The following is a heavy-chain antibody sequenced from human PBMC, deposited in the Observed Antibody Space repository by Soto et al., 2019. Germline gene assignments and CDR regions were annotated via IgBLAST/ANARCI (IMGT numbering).Heavy chain of an antibody. CDR1: GGSISSYY. Sequence: SETLSLTCTVSGGSISSYYWSWIRQPPGKGLEWIGYIYYSGSTNYNPSLKSRVTISVDTSKNQFSLKLSSVTAADTAVYYCASWGIAVAGLLYWGQGTLVTVSS. D-gene: IGHD6-19*01. CDR3: ASWGIAVAGLLY. V-gene: IGHV4-59*08. CDR2: IYYSGST. J-gene: IGHJ4*02.